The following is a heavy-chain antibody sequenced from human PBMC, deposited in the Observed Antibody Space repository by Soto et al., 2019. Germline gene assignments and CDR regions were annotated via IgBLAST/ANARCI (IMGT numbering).Heavy chain of an antibody. CDR3: VKDRAIDY. CDR2: ISSKGVAT. CDR1: GFTFSSYA. V-gene: IGHV3-64D*08. Sequence: GESLKISCSVFGFTFSSYAMHWVRQAPGKGLEYVSSISSKGVATYYADSVKGRFSISRDNSKNTLYLQMSSLRAEDTAVYYCVKDRAIDYWGQGTLVTVSS. J-gene: IGHJ4*01.